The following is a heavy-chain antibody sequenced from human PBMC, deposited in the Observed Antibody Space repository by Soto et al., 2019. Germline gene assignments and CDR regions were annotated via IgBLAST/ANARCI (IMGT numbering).Heavy chain of an antibody. CDR3: ARAEVVAATKDYGMDV. J-gene: IGHJ6*02. V-gene: IGHV1-3*01. CDR2: INAGNGNT. CDR1: GYTFTSYA. Sequence: GASVKVSCKASGYTFTSYAMHWVRQAPGQRLEWMGWINAGNGNTKYSQKFQGRVTITRDTSASTAYMELSSLRSEDTAVYYCARAEVVAATKDYGMDVWGQGTTVTVSS. D-gene: IGHD2-15*01.